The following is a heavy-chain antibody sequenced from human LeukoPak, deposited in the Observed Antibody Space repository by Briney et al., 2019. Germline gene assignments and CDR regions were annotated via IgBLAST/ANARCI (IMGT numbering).Heavy chain of an antibody. CDR3: TTDWYDY. CDR2: IKSKGGDGGTT. J-gene: IGHJ4*02. Sequence: GGSLRLSCAASGFTFSSYSMNWVRQAPGKGLEWVGRIKSKGGDGGTTDYGAPVRGRFTISRDDSENTLFLHMNSLKTEDTAVYYCTTDWYDYWGQGTLVTVSS. V-gene: IGHV3-15*01. CDR1: GFTFSSYS. D-gene: IGHD6-13*01.